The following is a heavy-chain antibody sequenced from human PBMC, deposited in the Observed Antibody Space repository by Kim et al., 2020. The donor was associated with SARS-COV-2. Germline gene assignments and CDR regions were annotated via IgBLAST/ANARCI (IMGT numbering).Heavy chain of an antibody. CDR3: ARDVPHKYDSSGYYTEYFDY. D-gene: IGHD3-22*01. CDR1: GYTFTDNY. V-gene: IGHV1-2*02. J-gene: IGHJ4*02. CDR2: INPNTGAT. Sequence: ASVKVSCKASGYTFTDNYLHWVRQAPGQGLEWMGWINPNTGATNYEQKFQGRVSMTRDTSISTAYLEVTSLRSDDTAVYYCARDVPHKYDSSGYYTEYFDYWGQGAQVPVSS.